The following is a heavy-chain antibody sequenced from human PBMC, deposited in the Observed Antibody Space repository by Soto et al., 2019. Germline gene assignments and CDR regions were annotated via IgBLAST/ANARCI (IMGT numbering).Heavy chain of an antibody. J-gene: IGHJ4*02. CDR2: IYYSGST. CDR3: ARSSDFWSGYPATEPYYFDY. D-gene: IGHD3-3*01. V-gene: IGHV4-30-4*01. Sequence: PSETLSLTCTVSGGSISSGDYYWSWIRQPPGKGLEWIGYIYYSGSTYYNPSLKSRVTISVDTSKNQFSLKLSSVTAADTAVYYCARSSDFWSGYPATEPYYFDYWGQGTLVTVSS. CDR1: GGSISSGDYY.